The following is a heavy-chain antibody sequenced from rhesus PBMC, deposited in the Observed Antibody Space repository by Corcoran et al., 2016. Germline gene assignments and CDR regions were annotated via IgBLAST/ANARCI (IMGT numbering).Heavy chain of an antibody. V-gene: IGHV4S10*01. CDR1: GGSISDSYR. CDR2: IYGSSTST. CDR3: ARGYSGSFRAFDF. D-gene: IGHD6-25*01. Sequence: QVQLQESGPGVVKPSETLSLTCAVSGGSISDSYRWSWIRQPPGKGLEWIGYIYGSSTSTNYNPSLKSRVTISKDTSKNQFSLKLSSVTAADTAVYYCARGYSGSFRAFDFWGQGLRVTVSS. J-gene: IGHJ3*01.